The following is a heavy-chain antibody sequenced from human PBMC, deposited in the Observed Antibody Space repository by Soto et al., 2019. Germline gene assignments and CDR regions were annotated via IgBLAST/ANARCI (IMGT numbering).Heavy chain of an antibody. CDR3: AREIQSPYYYYGMDV. V-gene: IGHV1-69*13. J-gene: IGHJ6*02. CDR2: IIPIFGTA. CDR1: GGTFSSYA. Sequence: GASVKVSCKASGGTFSSYAISWVRQAPGQGLEWMGGIIPIFGTANYAQKFQGRVTITADESTSTAYMELSSLRSEDTAVYYCAREIQSPYYYYGMDVWGQGTTVTVSS. D-gene: IGHD5-18*01.